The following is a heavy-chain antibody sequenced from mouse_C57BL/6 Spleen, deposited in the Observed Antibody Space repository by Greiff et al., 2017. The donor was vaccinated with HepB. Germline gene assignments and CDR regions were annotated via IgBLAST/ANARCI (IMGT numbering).Heavy chain of an antibody. V-gene: IGHV1-15*01. CDR2: IDPETGGT. D-gene: IGHD1-1*01. J-gene: IGHJ2*01. CDR3: TRWGYYGSSLLGFDY. CDR1: GYTFTDYE. Sequence: QVQLKQSGAELVRPGASVTLSCKASGYTFTDYEMHWVKQTPVHGLEWIGAIDPETGGTAYNQKFKGKAILTADKSSSTAYMELRSLTSEDSAVYYCTRWGYYGSSLLGFDYWGQGTTLTVSS.